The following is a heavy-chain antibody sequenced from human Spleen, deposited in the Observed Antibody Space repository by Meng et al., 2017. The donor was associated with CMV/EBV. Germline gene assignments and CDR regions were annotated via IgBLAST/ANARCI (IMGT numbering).Heavy chain of an antibody. J-gene: IGHJ5*02. D-gene: IGHD2-2*01. CDR3: ARGDYCSSTSCYGGFDP. CDR2: INHSGST. V-gene: IGHV4-34*01. Sequence: GEACRWYYWSWMHQPPGKRLEWIGRINHSGSTNNNTYLKSRVTISVDTSKDQFSLKLSSVTAADTAVYYCARGDYCSSTSCYGGFDPWGQGTLVTVSS. CDR1: GEACRWYY.